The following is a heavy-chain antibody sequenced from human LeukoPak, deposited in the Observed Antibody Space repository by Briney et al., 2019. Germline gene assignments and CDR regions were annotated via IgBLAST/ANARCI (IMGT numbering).Heavy chain of an antibody. CDR3: ASNSGSYYLYYFDY. V-gene: IGHV3-7*01. J-gene: IGHJ4*02. CDR1: AFIFSSYW. D-gene: IGHD1-26*01. CDR2: IKQDGSEK. Sequence: GGSLRLSCAAFAFIFSSYWMSWVRQAPGKGLEWVANIKQDGSEKYYVDSVKGRFTISRDNAKNSLYLQMNSLRAEDTAVYYCASNSGSYYLYYFDYWGQGTLVTVSS.